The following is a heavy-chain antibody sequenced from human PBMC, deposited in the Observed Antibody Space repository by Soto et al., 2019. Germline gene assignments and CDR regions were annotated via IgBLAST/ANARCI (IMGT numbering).Heavy chain of an antibody. CDR2: IYYSGST. Sequence: SETLSLTCTVSGGSISSGDYYWSWIRQPPGKGLEWIGYIYYSGSTYYNPSLKSRVTISVDTSKNQFSLKLSSVTAADTAVYYCARTIYGYSSFDYWGQGTLVTVSS. CDR1: GGSISSGDYY. V-gene: IGHV4-30-4*01. D-gene: IGHD4-17*01. CDR3: ARTIYGYSSFDY. J-gene: IGHJ4*02.